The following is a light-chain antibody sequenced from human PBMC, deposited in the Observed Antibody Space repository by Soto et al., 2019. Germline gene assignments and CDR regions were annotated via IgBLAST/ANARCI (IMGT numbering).Light chain of an antibody. J-gene: IGKJ3*01. CDR1: QSVSSN. CDR2: GSS. V-gene: IGKV3D-15*01. CDR3: QQYNNWPPFT. Sequence: EIVMTQSPATLSVSPGERATLSCRASQSVSSNLAWYQHKPGQAPRLLMYGSSTRATGIPARFSGSGSGTEFTLTINSLQSEDFAVYYCQQYNNWPPFTFGPGTKVDIK.